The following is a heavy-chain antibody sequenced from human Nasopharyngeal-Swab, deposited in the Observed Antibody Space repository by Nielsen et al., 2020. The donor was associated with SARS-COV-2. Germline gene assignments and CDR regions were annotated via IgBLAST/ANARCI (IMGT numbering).Heavy chain of an antibody. CDR2: ISSSGSTI. V-gene: IGHV3-48*03. J-gene: IGHJ4*02. CDR1: GFTFSSYE. D-gene: IGHD3-3*01. Sequence: GGSLRLSCAASGFTFSSYEMNWVRQATGKGLEWVSYISSSGSTIYYADSVKGRFTISRDNAKNSLYLQMNSLRAEDTAVYYCASSPDFWSGYYTPPPFDYWGQGTLVTVSS. CDR3: ASSPDFWSGYYTPPPFDY.